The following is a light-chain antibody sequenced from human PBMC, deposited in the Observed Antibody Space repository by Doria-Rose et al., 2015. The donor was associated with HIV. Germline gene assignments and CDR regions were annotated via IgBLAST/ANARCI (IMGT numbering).Light chain of an antibody. J-gene: IGKJ1*01. CDR3: HQYGTSWT. CDR2: DGT. Sequence: TQSPGTLSLSPGERATLSCRASQSFSSTYVDWYQQKPGQAPSLLIYDGTTRATGIPDRFSASGSGTDFTVTINRLEPDDFALYYCHQYGTSWTFGQGTKVEI. CDR1: QSFSSTY. V-gene: IGKV3-20*01.